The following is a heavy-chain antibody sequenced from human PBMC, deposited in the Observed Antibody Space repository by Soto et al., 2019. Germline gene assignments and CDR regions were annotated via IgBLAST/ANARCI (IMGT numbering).Heavy chain of an antibody. CDR3: ARDVKIAAAGRNYYYGMDV. CDR1: GYTFTSYG. CDR2: ISAYNGNT. V-gene: IGHV1-18*01. D-gene: IGHD6-13*01. Sequence: ASVKVSCKASGYTFTSYGISWVRQAPGQGLEWMGWISAYNGNTNYAQKLQGRVTMTTDTSTSTAYMELRSLRSDDTAVYYCARDVKIAAAGRNYYYGMDVWGQGTTVTVSS. J-gene: IGHJ6*02.